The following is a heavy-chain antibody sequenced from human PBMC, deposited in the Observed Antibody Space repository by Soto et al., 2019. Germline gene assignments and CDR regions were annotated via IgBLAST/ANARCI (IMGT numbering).Heavy chain of an antibody. Sequence: QLQLQESGPRLVKPSETLSLTCSVSGGSISSSSYSWGWIRQPPGKGLEWIGTIYYSGSTHYNPSLVGRVAISADAPKNHLSLRLSSVTAADTAVYYCGRQPGHCGSTTCFGYYSVDVWGQGTTVTVS. CDR2: IYYSGST. CDR3: GRQPGHCGSTTCFGYYSVDV. D-gene: IGHD2-2*01. V-gene: IGHV4-39*01. CDR1: GGSISSSSYS. J-gene: IGHJ6*02.